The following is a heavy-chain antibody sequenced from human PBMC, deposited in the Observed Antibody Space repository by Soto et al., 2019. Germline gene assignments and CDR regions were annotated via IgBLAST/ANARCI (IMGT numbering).Heavy chain of an antibody. V-gene: IGHV1-46*01. CDR3: ARSLLQGDF. CDR1: GYTFIHYY. D-gene: IGHD2-21*01. Sequence: QVQLVQSGAEVKKPGASVKVSCKASGYTFIHYYIHWVRQAPGQGLEWMAMINPNGGSTNYAQKFRGTVTVTSDTSTTTVSMELNSLGSDDTAVYFCARSLLQGDFWGQGTLVTVSS. J-gene: IGHJ4*02. CDR2: INPNGGST.